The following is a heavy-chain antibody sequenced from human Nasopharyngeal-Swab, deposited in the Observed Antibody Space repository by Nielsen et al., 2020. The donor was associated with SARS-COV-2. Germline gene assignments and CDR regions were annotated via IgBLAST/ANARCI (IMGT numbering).Heavy chain of an antibody. Sequence: SETLSLTCTVSGGSISLSSYYWGWIRQPAGKGLEWIGSVYYVGGTYYNPSLQTRVTISVDASKSQFSLKLTSVTAADTAVYYCARDSRISAFFDYWAQGTLVTVSS. J-gene: IGHJ4*02. V-gene: IGHV4-39*07. CDR3: ARDSRISAFFDY. CDR1: GGSISLSSYY. D-gene: IGHD6-6*01. CDR2: VYYVGGT.